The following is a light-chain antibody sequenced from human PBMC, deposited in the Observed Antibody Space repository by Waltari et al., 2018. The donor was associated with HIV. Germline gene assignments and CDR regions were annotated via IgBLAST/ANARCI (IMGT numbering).Light chain of an antibody. J-gene: IGLJ3*02. V-gene: IGLV1-44*01. CDR3: AVWDDSLSAWV. Sequence: QSVVTQPPSASGTPGQRATISCSGSRSNIGTNTVNWYQHLPGTAPKLLIYSNDQRPSGVPDRFSGSKSGASASLAISGLQSDDEADYYCAVWDDSLSAWVLGGGTKLTVL. CDR1: RSNIGTNT. CDR2: SND.